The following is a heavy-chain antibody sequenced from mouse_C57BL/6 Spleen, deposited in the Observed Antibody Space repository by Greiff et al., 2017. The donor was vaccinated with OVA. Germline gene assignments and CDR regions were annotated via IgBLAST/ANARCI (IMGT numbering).Heavy chain of an antibody. Sequence: VNVVESGAELVKPGASVKISCKASGYAFSSYWMNWVKQRPGKGLEWIGQIYPGDGDTNYNGKFKGKATLTADKSSSTAYMQLSSLTSEDSAVYFCARGGYDGVDYWGQGTTLTVSS. V-gene: IGHV1-80*01. CDR1: GYAFSSYW. CDR3: ARGGYDGVDY. D-gene: IGHD2-2*01. J-gene: IGHJ2*01. CDR2: IYPGDGDT.